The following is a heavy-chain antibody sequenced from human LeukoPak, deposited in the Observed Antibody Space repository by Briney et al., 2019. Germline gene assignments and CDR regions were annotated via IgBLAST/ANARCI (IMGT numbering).Heavy chain of an antibody. CDR1: GLTFSSYA. D-gene: IGHD6-13*01. CDR3: ARDPGIAIY. V-gene: IGHV3-48*04. Sequence: GGSLRLSCAASGLTFSSYAMTWVRQAPGKGLEWVSYISSSSSTIYYADSVKGRFTISRDNAKNSLYLQMNSLRAEDTAVYYCARDPGIAIYWGQGTLVTVSS. CDR2: ISSSSSTI. J-gene: IGHJ4*02.